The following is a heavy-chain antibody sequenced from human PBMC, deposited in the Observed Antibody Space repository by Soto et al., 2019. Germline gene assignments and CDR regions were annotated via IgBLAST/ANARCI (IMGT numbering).Heavy chain of an antibody. Sequence: GGSLRLSCAAPGFTFSSYAMHWVRQAPGKGLEWVAVISYDGSNKYYADSVKGRFTISRDNSKNTLYLQMNSLRAEDTAVYYCARGPLYSSSWYSRVDYWGQGTLVTVSS. CDR2: ISYDGSNK. CDR3: ARGPLYSSSWYSRVDY. V-gene: IGHV3-30-3*01. D-gene: IGHD6-13*01. J-gene: IGHJ4*02. CDR1: GFTFSSYA.